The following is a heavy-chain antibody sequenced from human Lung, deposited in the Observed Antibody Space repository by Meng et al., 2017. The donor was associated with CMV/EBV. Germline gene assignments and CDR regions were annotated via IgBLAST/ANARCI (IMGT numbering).Heavy chain of an antibody. CDR3: ARDPAVLYYYYYGMEV. D-gene: IGHD3-16*01. V-gene: IGHV3-7*01. Sequence: ESLKISCAASGFTFSRYWMSWVRQAPGKGLEWVANIRQDGTEKHYVGSVKGRFTVSRDNAKNSLYLQMNSLRAEDSAVYYCARDPAVLYYYYYGMEVWGQGTTVTVSS. CDR2: IRQDGTEK. J-gene: IGHJ6*02. CDR1: GFTFSRYW.